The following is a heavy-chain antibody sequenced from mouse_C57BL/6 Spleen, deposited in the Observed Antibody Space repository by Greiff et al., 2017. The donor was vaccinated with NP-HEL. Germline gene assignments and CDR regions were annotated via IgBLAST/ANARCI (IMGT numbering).Heavy chain of an antibody. CDR1: GFTFSSYA. J-gene: IGHJ4*01. Sequence: EVKLVESGEGLVKPGGSLKLSCAASGFTFSSYAMSWVRQTPEQRLEWVAYISSGGDYIYYAATVQGRFTISRDNARNTLYLQMSSLKSEDTAIYYGTRESLRGGAMDYWGQGTSVTVSS. CDR3: TRESLRGGAMDY. D-gene: IGHD1-1*01. CDR2: ISSGGDYI. V-gene: IGHV5-9-1*02.